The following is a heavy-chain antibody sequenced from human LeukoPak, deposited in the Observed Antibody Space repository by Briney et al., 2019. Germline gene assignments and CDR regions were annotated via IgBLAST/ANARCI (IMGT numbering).Heavy chain of an antibody. V-gene: IGHV5-51*01. CDR2: IYPGDSDT. D-gene: IGHD3-10*01. Sequence: GESLKISCKGSGYSFTSYWIGWVRQMPGKGLEWMGIIYPGDSDTRYSPSFQGQVTISADKSISTAYLQWSSLKASDTAMYYCARTYYYGSVITDAFAIWGQGTMVTVSS. CDR1: GYSFTSYW. J-gene: IGHJ3*02. CDR3: ARTYYYGSVITDAFAI.